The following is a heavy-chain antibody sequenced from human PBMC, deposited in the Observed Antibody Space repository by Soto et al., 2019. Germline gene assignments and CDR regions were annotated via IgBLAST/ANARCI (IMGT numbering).Heavy chain of an antibody. J-gene: IGHJ6*02. CDR3: ARRGEVLAARAVDTAMVYYYYYGMDV. D-gene: IGHD5-18*01. V-gene: IGHV5-51*01. CDR2: IYPGDSDT. CDR1: GYSFTSYW. Sequence: GESLKISCKGSGYSFTSYWIGWVRQMPGKGLEWMGIIYPGDSDTRYSPSLQGQVTISADKSISTAYLQWSSLKASDTARYYCARRGEVLAARAVDTAMVYYYYYGMDVWGQGTTVT.